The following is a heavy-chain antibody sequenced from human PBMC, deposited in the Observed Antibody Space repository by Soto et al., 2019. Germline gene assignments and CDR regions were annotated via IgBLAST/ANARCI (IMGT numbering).Heavy chain of an antibody. CDR2: INPNSGGT. J-gene: IGHJ4*02. CDR1: GYTFTGYY. D-gene: IGHD6-13*01. V-gene: IGHV1-2*04. CDR3: ARDAGQQPRGFDY. Sequence: ASVKVSCKASGYTFTGYYMHWVRQAPGQGLEWMGWINPNSGGTNYAQKFQGWVTMTRDTSISTAYMELSRLRSDDTAVYYCARDAGQQPRGFDYWGQGTLVTVSS.